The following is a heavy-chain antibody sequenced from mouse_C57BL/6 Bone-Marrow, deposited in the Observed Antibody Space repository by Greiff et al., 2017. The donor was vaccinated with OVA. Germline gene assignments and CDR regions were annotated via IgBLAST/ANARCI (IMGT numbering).Heavy chain of an antibody. CDR3: ARDRDYYGSSHWYFDV. V-gene: IGHV5-4*01. CDR2: ISDGGSYT. J-gene: IGHJ1*03. Sequence: EVKLMESGGGLVKPGGSLKLSCAASGFTFSSYAMSWVRQTPEKRLEWVATISDGGSYTYYPDNVKGRFTISRDNAKNNLYLQMSHLKSEDTAMYYCARDRDYYGSSHWYFDVWGTGTTVTVSS. D-gene: IGHD1-1*01. CDR1: GFTFSSYA.